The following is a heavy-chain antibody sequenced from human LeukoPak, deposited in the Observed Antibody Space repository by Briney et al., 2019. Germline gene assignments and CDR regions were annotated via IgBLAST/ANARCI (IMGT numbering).Heavy chain of an antibody. D-gene: IGHD6-13*01. J-gene: IGHJ4*02. Sequence: PGGSLRLSCAASGFTFSSYSMNWVRHAPGKGLEWVSSISSSRSSIYYADSVQGRFTISRDNAKNSLYLQMDSLRAEDTAVYYCARAMGLQRQLAFDYWGQGTQVTVSS. CDR1: GFTFSSYS. CDR2: ISSSRSSI. CDR3: ARAMGLQRQLAFDY. V-gene: IGHV3-21*01.